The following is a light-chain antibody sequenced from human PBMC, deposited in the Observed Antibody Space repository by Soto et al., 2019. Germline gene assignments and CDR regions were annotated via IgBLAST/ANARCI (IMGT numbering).Light chain of an antibody. CDR3: QQYNDYQYT. CDR1: QSITTW. V-gene: IGKV1-5*03. Sequence: DIQMTQSPSTLSASVGDRVTITCRASQSITTWLAWYQQKPGKAPKLLIYKATNLQSGVRSRFGGSGSGTGFSLTISSLQPEDFAIYYCQQYNDYQYTFGQGTKLEIK. J-gene: IGKJ2*01. CDR2: KAT.